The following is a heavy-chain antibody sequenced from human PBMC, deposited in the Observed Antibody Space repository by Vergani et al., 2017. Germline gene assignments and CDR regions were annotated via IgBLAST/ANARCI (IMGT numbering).Heavy chain of an antibody. V-gene: IGHV4-34*01. CDR3: ASGYSYGYYYYMDV. Sequence: QVQLQQWGAGLLKPSETLSLTCAVYGGSFSGYYWSWIRQPPGKGLEWIGEINHSGSTNYNPSLKSRVNISVDRSKNQFSLKLSSVTAADTAVYYCASGYSYGYYYYMDVWGKGTTVTVYS. CDR2: INHSGST. D-gene: IGHD5-18*01. CDR1: GGSFSGYY. J-gene: IGHJ6*03.